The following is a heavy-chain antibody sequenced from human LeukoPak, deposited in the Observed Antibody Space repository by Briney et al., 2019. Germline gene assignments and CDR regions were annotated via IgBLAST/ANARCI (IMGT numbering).Heavy chain of an antibody. CDR3: ARDRSMITFGGVNAAY. V-gene: IGHV1-69*13. CDR1: GGTFSSYA. J-gene: IGHJ4*02. CDR2: IIPIFGTA. Sequence: SVKVSCKASGGTFSSYATSWVRQAPGQGLEWMGGIIPIFGTANYAQKFQGRVTITADESTSTAYMELRSLRSDDTAVYWCARDRSMITFGGVNAAYWGQGTLVTVSS. D-gene: IGHD3-16*01.